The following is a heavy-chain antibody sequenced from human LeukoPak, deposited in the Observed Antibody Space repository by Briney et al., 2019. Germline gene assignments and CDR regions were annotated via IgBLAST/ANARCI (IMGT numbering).Heavy chain of an antibody. D-gene: IGHD2-15*01. CDR2: ISSSSSYI. CDR3: ARPGGGYYYYSMDV. CDR1: GFTFSSYT. J-gene: IGHJ6*02. Sequence: GGSLRLSCAASGFTFSSYTMNWVRQAPGKGLQWVSSISSSSSYIYYADSVKGRFTISRDNAKNSLYLQMNSLRAEDTAVYYCARPGGGYYYYSMDVWGQGTTVTVSS. V-gene: IGHV3-21*01.